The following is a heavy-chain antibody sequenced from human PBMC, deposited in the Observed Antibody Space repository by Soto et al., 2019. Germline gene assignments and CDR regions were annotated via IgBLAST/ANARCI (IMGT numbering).Heavy chain of an antibody. CDR1: GYSFAGYW. CDR2: IDPGDSQT. CDR3: ARQIYDSDTGPNFQYYFDS. V-gene: IGHV5-10-1*01. J-gene: IGHJ4*02. Sequence: GESLKISCKGSGYSFAGYWITWVRQKPGKGLEWMGRIDPGDSQTYYSPSFRGHVTISVTKSITTVFLQWSSLRASDTAMYYCARQIYDSDTGPNFQYYFDSWGQGAPVTVSS. D-gene: IGHD3-22*01.